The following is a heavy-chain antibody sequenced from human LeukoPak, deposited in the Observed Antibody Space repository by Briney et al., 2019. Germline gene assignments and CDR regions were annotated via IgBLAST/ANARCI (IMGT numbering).Heavy chain of an antibody. D-gene: IGHD6-13*01. CDR3: ARDGYSSSSLDY. Sequence: GESLRLSCVASGFTFSSSWMSWVRRAPGKGLEWVANIKQDGTEEYYVDSVRGRFSISKDNAKDSLYLQMNSLRAEDTAVYYCARDGYSSSSLDYWGQGTLVTVSS. V-gene: IGHV3-7*01. CDR1: GFTFSSSW. J-gene: IGHJ4*02. CDR2: IKQDGTEE.